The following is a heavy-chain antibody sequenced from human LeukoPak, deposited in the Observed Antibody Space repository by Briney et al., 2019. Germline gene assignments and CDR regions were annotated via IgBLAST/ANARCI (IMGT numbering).Heavy chain of an antibody. CDR3: AREANYYGSGSYYNVAYYYYYMDV. D-gene: IGHD3-10*01. CDR2: INPNSGGT. CDR1: GYTFTGYY. J-gene: IGHJ6*03. V-gene: IGHV1-2*06. Sequence: ASVKVSCQASGYTFTGYYMHWVRQAPGQGLEWMGRINPNSGGTNYAQKFQGRVTMTRDTSISTAYMELSRLRSDDTAVYYCAREANYYGSGSYYNVAYYYYYMDVWGKGTTVTVSS.